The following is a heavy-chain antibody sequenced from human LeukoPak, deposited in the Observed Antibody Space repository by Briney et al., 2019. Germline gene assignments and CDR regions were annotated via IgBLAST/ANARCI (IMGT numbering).Heavy chain of an antibody. CDR2: INSDGSST. Sequence: GGSLRLSCAASGFTFSSYWMHWVRQAPGKGLVWVSRINSDGSSTSYADSVKGRFTISRDNAKNTLYLQTNSLRAEDTAVYYCARGPILRYFDWLKWRDAFDIWGQGTMVTVSS. V-gene: IGHV3-74*01. CDR3: ARGPILRYFDWLKWRDAFDI. D-gene: IGHD3-9*01. J-gene: IGHJ3*02. CDR1: GFTFSSYW.